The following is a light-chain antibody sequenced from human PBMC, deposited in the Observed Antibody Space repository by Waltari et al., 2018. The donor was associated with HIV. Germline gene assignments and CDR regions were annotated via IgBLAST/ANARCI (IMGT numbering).Light chain of an antibody. Sequence: SYELTQAPSVSVSPGQTAKITCPGAELSRHFVFWYQQKSGQAPRMMIFKDNERPSGIPARFSASSSGSTSTLTISGVQAEDEADYYCQSGHNSDSIFGGGTKLTVL. CDR1: ELSRHF. CDR2: KDN. V-gene: IGLV3-25*03. CDR3: QSGHNSDSI. J-gene: IGLJ2*01.